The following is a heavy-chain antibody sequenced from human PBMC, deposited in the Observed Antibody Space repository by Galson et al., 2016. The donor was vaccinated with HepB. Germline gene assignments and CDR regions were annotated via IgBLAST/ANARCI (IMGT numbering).Heavy chain of an antibody. CDR2: INPNSDGT. V-gene: IGHV1-2*02. J-gene: IGHJ4*02. D-gene: IGHD6-19*01. Sequence: SVKVSCKASGYTFTGYYIHWVRQAPGQGLEWMGWINPNSDGTNYAQKFQGRVTMTRDTSTSTAYMEPSRLRSDDTAVYYCISGWNSLDYWGQGTLVTVSS. CDR1: GYTFTGYY. CDR3: ISGWNSLDY.